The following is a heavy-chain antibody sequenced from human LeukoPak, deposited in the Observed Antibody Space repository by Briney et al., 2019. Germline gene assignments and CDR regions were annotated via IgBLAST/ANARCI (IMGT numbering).Heavy chain of an antibody. D-gene: IGHD3/OR15-3a*01. CDR1: GGSISSYY. CDR3: ARVGREDWEKPLAHFDY. V-gene: IGHV4-59*01. CDR2: IYYSGST. Sequence: SETLSLTCTVSGGSISSYYWSWIRQPPGKGLEWIGYIYYSGSTNYNPSLKSRVTISVDTSKNQFSLRLSSVTAADTAVYHCARVGREDWEKPLAHFDYWGQGTLVTVSS. J-gene: IGHJ4*02.